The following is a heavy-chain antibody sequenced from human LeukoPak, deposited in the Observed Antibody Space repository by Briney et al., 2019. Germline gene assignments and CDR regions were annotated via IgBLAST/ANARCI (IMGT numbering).Heavy chain of an antibody. D-gene: IGHD3-22*01. CDR2: INPSGGST. CDR1: GYTFTSYY. J-gene: IGHJ4*02. CDR3: ARGPPMYSYGSSAYHYDYFEY. Sequence: ASVKVSCKASGYTFTSYYMHWVRQAPGQGLEWMGIINPSGGSTSYAQKFQGRVTMTRDMSTSTVYMELSSLRDDDTAIYYCARGPPMYSYGSSAYHYDYFEYWGQGTLVTVSS. V-gene: IGHV1-46*01.